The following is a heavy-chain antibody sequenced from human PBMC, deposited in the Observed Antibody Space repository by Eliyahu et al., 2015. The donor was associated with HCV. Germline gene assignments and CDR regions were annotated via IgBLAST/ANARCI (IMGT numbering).Heavy chain of an antibody. J-gene: IGHJ4*02. CDR2: IKSKANGGTT. CDR3: THELAGAFDY. CDR1: GXTFSNAW. Sequence: EVQLVESGXDLVXPGGSLRLSXXXSGXTFSNAWMXWVRQAPGKGLEWVALIKSKANGGTTDYAAPVKGRFTISRDDSGDTLFLQMNSLKTEDTAVYYCTHELAGAFDYWGQGTLVTVSS. D-gene: IGHD6-19*01. V-gene: IGHV3-15*01.